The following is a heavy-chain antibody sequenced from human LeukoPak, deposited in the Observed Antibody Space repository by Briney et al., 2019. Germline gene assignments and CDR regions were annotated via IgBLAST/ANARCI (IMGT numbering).Heavy chain of an antibody. J-gene: IGHJ4*02. CDR1: GFTFSRLG. D-gene: IGHD4-11*01. CDR3: ARDPYSGLFDY. V-gene: IGHV3-33*01. Sequence: PGGSLRLSCATSGFTFSRLGMQWVRPAPGKGLEWVAVIHNDGTMGQYADSVKGRFTISRDNAKNSLYLQMNSLRAEDTAVHYCARDPYSGLFDYWGQGALVTVSS. CDR2: IHNDGTMG.